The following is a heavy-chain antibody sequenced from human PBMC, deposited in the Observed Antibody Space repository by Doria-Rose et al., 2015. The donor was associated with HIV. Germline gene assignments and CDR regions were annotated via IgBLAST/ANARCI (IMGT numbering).Heavy chain of an antibody. CDR3: ARIKSSRWYHKYYFDF. CDR1: GVSLSSPGMG. J-gene: IGHJ4*02. D-gene: IGHD6-13*01. Sequence: QITLKESGPVLVKPTETLTPTCTVSGVSLSSPGMGVSWIRQPPGKALEWLANIFSDDERSYKTSLKSRFTISMCTSKSQVVLTMTDMDPVDTATYYCARIKSSRWYHKYYFDFWGQGTLVIVSA. CDR2: IFSDDER. V-gene: IGHV2-26*01.